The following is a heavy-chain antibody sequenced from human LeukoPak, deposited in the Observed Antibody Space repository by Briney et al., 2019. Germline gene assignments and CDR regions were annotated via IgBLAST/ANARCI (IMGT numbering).Heavy chain of an antibody. V-gene: IGHV3-23*01. J-gene: IGHJ4*02. CDR2: LSDSGGST. Sequence: GGSLRLSCAASGFTFSSYAMSWVRQAPGKGLEWVSALSDSGGSTYYADSVKGRFTISRDNSKNTLCLQMNSLRAEDTAVYYCANGGGYCSSTSCYAGGYWGQGTLVTVSS. D-gene: IGHD2-2*01. CDR3: ANGGGYCSSTSCYAGGY. CDR1: GFTFSSYA.